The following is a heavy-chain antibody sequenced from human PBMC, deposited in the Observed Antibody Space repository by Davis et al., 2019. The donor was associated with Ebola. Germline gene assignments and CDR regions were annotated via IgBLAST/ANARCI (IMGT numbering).Heavy chain of an antibody. V-gene: IGHV3-11*06. Sequence: GESLKISCAASGFTFSDYYMSWIRQAPGKGLEWVSYISSSSSYTNYADSVKGRFTISRDNAKNSLYLQMNSLRADDTAVYYCARVGSGGGAGLDYWGQGTLVTVSS. CDR1: GFTFSDYY. J-gene: IGHJ4*02. D-gene: IGHD6-19*01. CDR3: ARVGSGGGAGLDY. CDR2: ISSSSSYT.